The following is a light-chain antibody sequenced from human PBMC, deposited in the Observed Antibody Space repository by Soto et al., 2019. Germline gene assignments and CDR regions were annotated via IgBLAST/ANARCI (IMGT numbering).Light chain of an antibody. J-gene: IGKJ1*01. CDR3: QQYGSSPRT. Sequence: VKTQSPDTLSVSPGERATLSCRASQSVSSSLAWYQQKPGQAPRLLIYSASTRAAGIPARFSGSGSGTDFTLTISSLEPDDFAVYYCQQYGSSPRTFGQGTKVDIK. V-gene: IGKV3-20*01. CDR1: QSVSSS. CDR2: SAS.